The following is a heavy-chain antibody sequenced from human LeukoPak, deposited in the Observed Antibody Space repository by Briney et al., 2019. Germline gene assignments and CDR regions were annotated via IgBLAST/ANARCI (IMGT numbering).Heavy chain of an antibody. CDR2: INPNSGNT. J-gene: IGHJ5*02. CDR1: GYIFAAHY. V-gene: IGHV1-2*02. CDR3: ARDFHEGRRYDSRGYRNDEPFAP. D-gene: IGHD3-22*01. Sequence: ASVKVSCKASGYIFAAHYLHWVRQAPGQGLEWMGWINPNSGNTDYAQKFQGRVIMTRDLSISTSYMELSSLRSDDTAVYYCARDFHEGRRYDSRGYRNDEPFAPWGQGTLVTVSS.